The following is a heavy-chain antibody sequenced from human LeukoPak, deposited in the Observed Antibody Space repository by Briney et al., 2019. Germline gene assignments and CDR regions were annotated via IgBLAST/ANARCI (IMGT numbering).Heavy chain of an antibody. Sequence: GRSLRLSCAASGFTFSSYGMHWVRQAPGKGLEWVAVIWYDGSNKYYADSVKGRFTISRDNSKNTLYLQMNSLRAEDTAVYYCARVSSGLARYSSSWFLDYWGQGTLVTVSS. V-gene: IGHV3-33*01. CDR2: IWYDGSNK. CDR3: ARVSSGLARYSSSWFLDY. CDR1: GFTFSSYG. D-gene: IGHD6-13*01. J-gene: IGHJ4*02.